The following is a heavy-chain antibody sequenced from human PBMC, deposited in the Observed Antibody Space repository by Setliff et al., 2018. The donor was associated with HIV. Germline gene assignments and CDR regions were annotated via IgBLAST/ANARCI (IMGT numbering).Heavy chain of an antibody. CDR3: ATRAYDSRGYLRSRVSGAAFDI. V-gene: IGHV1-2*02. Sequence: ASVKVSCKASGYTFTGYHMHWVRQAPGQGLEWMGWINPHSGGTKYAQKFQGRVTMSEDTSTDTAYMELSSPRSEDTAVYYCATRAYDSRGYLRSRVSGAAFDIWGQGTMVTVSS. J-gene: IGHJ3*02. D-gene: IGHD3-22*01. CDR1: GYTFTGYH. CDR2: INPHSGGT.